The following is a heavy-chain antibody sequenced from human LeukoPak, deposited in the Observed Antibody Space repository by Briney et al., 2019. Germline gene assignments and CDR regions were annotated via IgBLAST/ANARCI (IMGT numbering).Heavy chain of an antibody. J-gene: IGHJ3*02. V-gene: IGHV4-4*07. CDR3: ARGGSGSYFDAFDI. CDR2: IYTSGST. D-gene: IGHD1-26*01. Sequence: PSETLSLTCTVSGGSISSYDGRWIRQPAGKGLEWIGRIYTSGSTNYNPSLKSRVTMSVDTSKNQFSLKLNSVTAADTAVYYCARGGSGSYFDAFDIWGQGTMVTVSS. CDR1: GGSISSYD.